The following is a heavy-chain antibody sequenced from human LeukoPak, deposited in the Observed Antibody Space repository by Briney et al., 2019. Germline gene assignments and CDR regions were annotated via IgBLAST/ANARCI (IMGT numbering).Heavy chain of an antibody. J-gene: IGHJ4*02. CDR2: IYYSGST. CDR1: GGSISSGGYY. V-gene: IGHV4-31*03. D-gene: IGHD3-10*01. CDR3: ARGITMVRGVIRNNLIFDY. Sequence: PSETLSLTCTVSGGSISSGGYYWSWIRQHPGKGLEWIGYIYYSGSTYYNPSLKSRVTISVDTSKNQFSLKLSSVTAADTAVYYCARGITMVRGVIRNNLIFDYWGQGTLVTVSS.